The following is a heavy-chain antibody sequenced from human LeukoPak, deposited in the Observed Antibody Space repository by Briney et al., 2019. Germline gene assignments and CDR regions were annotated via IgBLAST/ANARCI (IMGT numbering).Heavy chain of an antibody. Sequence: GGSLRLSCAASGFTFSDYYMSWIRQAPGKGLEWVSYISSSGSTIYYADSVKGRFTISRDNSKNTLYLQMNSLRAEDTAVYYCARDQQLLWFGELFNDAFDIWGQGTMVTVSS. CDR1: GFTFSDYY. D-gene: IGHD3-10*01. V-gene: IGHV3-11*04. J-gene: IGHJ3*02. CDR3: ARDQQLLWFGELFNDAFDI. CDR2: ISSSGSTI.